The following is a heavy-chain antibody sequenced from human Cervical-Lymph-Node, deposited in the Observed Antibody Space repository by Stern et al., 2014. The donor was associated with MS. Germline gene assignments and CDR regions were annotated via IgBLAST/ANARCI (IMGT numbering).Heavy chain of an antibody. V-gene: IGHV1-69*01. Sequence: VHLXXXGAEVKKPGSSVKVSCKASGGTFSSYAISWVRQAPGQGLEWMGGIIPIFGTANYAQKFQGRVTITADESTSTAYMELRSLRSEDTAVYYCARVGGYCSSTXXXADYWGQGTLVTVS. D-gene: IGHD2-2*01. J-gene: IGHJ4*02. CDR1: GGTFSSYA. CDR2: IIPIFGTA. CDR3: ARVGGYCSSTXXXADY.